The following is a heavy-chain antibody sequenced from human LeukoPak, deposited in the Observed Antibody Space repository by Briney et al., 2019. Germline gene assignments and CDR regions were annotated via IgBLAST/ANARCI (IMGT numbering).Heavy chain of an antibody. Sequence: SETLSLTCTVSGGSISTYYWNWIRQPPGKGLEWIGYIYYSGSTNYNPSLKSRVTISVDTSKNQFSLKLSSVTAADTAVYYCARHTTPGSGYDYVDYWGQGTLVTVSS. CDR1: GGSISTYY. CDR3: ARHTTPGSGYDYVDY. V-gene: IGHV4-59*08. D-gene: IGHD5-12*01. CDR2: IYYSGST. J-gene: IGHJ4*02.